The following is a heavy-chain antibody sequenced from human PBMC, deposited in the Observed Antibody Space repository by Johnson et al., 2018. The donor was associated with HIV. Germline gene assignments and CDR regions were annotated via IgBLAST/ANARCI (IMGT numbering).Heavy chain of an antibody. D-gene: IGHD1-26*01. CDR2: IYSDSDT. Sequence: VQLVESGGGLVQPGGSLRLSCAASGFTVSSNYMSWVRQAPGKGLEWVSVIYSDSDTYYADSVKGRFTISRDNAKNSLYLQMNSLRAEDTALYYCARELWELNAFDIWGQGTMVTVSS. CDR1: GFTVSSNY. J-gene: IGHJ3*02. V-gene: IGHV3-66*01. CDR3: ARELWELNAFDI.